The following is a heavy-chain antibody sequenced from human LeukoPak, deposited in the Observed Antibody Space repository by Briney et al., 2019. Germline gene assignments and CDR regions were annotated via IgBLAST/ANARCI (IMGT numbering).Heavy chain of an antibody. V-gene: IGHV3-21*01. D-gene: IGHD3-22*01. CDR1: GFTFSSYS. CDR2: ISSSSSYI. CDR3: ARTLPGITMIVVVTFFDY. J-gene: IGHJ4*02. Sequence: GGSLRLSRAASGFTFSSYSMNWVRQAPGKGLEWVSSISSSSSYIYYADSVKGRFIISRDNAKNSLYLQMNSLRAEDTAVYYCARTLPGITMIVVVTFFDYWGQGTLVTVSS.